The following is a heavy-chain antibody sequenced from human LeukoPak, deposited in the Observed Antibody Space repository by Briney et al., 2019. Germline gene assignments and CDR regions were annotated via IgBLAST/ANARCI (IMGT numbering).Heavy chain of an antibody. CDR3: ARDPQQLVLDY. CDR1: GFTFSSYW. J-gene: IGHJ4*02. CDR2: INTDGSST. V-gene: IGHV3-74*01. D-gene: IGHD6-13*01. Sequence: GGSLRLSCAASGFTFSSYWMHWVRQAPGKGLVWVSRINTDGSSTNYADSVKGRFTISRDNSKNTLYLQMNSLRAEDTAVYYCARDPQQLVLDYWGQGTLVTVSS.